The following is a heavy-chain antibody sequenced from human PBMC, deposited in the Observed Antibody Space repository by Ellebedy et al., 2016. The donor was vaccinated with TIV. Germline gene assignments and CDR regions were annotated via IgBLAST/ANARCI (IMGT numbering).Heavy chain of an antibody. Sequence: ASVKVSCXASGYTFTSYYMHWVRQAPGQGLEWMGIINPSGGSTSYAQKFQGRVTMTRDTSSSTVYMELSSLRSEDTAVYYCARDLFGGVTADYWGQGTLVPVSS. V-gene: IGHV1-46*01. D-gene: IGHD3-16*01. CDR1: GYTFTSYY. CDR2: INPSGGST. CDR3: ARDLFGGVTADY. J-gene: IGHJ4*02.